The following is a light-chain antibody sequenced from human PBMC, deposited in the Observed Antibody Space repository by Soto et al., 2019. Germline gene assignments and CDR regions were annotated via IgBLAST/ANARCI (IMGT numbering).Light chain of an antibody. CDR1: SSDVGSYNL. J-gene: IGLJ3*02. V-gene: IGLV2-23*02. CDR2: EVT. Sequence: QSALTQPASVSGSPGQSITISCTGTSSDVGSYNLVSWYQQHPGKAPKLMIYEVTKRPSGISDRFSGSKSGNTGSLTISGLQAEDEADDNCSSYAGGSLWVFGGGTKVTAL. CDR3: SSYAGGSLWV.